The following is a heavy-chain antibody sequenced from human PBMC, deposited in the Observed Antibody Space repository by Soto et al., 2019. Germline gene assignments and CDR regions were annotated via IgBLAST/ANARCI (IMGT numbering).Heavy chain of an antibody. CDR3: TRDRVALYI. V-gene: IGHV3-11*01. Sequence: QVQLVESGGGLVKPGGSLRLSCAASGFTFSDYYMSWIRQAPGKGLDWLSYVSASGTTINYADSVKGRFTISRDNAKNPLYLQMNRARAEHPCIYDSTRDRVALYIWGQGTMVTVSS. CDR2: VSASGTTI. J-gene: IGHJ3*02. CDR1: GFTFSDYY.